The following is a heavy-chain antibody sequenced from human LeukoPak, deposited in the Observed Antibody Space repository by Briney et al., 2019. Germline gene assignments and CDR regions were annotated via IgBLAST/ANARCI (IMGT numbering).Heavy chain of an antibody. V-gene: IGHV1-18*01. CDR2: ISTYNGNT. D-gene: IGHD1-26*01. J-gene: IGHJ4*02. CDR3: ARGLGGSGSYFLTFDY. Sequence: ASVKVSCKASGYTFTSYSINWVRQAPGQGLEWMGWISTYNGNTNYAQKLQGRVTMTTDTSTSTAYMELRSLRSDDTAVYYCARGLGGSGSYFLTFDYWGQGTLVTVSS. CDR1: GYTFTSYS.